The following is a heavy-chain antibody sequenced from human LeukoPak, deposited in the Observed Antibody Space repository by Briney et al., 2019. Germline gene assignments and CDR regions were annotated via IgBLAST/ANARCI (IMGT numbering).Heavy chain of an antibody. D-gene: IGHD4-23*01. CDR1: GFTVSSYW. J-gene: IGHJ4*02. CDR2: MNVEGSVT. V-gene: IGHV3-74*01. Sequence: WGSLRLSCAASGFTVSSYWMHWVRQVPGKGLVWVSRMNVEGSVTSYADFVKGRFTISRDIAKNTLYLQMNTLTAEDTAVYYCARDFGGNSDFWGQGTLVTVSS. CDR3: ARDFGGNSDF.